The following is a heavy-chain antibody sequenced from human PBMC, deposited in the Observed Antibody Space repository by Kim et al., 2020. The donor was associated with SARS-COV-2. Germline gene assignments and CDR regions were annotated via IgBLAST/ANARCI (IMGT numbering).Heavy chain of an antibody. J-gene: IGHJ3*02. CDR1: GGSFNNGSYC. CDR3: ARDLGGSSDAFDT. V-gene: IGHV4-61*01. Sequence: SETLSLTCAVYGGSFNNGSYCWSCIRQPTGKGLQGIAYLNDSRNTNYNPSLKSIVTVSLDTSKNQFSLKLSSVTAADTAIYYCARDLGGSSDAFDTWGQGTLATASS. CDR2: LNDSRNT.